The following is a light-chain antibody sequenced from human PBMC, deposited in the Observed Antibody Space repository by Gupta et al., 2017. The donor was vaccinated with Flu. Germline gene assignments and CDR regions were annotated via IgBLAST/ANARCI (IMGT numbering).Light chain of an antibody. CDR1: SSDVGGYNY. Sequence: QSALTQPASVSRSPGQSITIPCTGTSSDVGGYNYVSWYQQHPGKAPKLMIYEVSNRPSGVSNRFSGSKSGNTASLTISGLQAEDEADYYCSSYTRSSTSYVFGTGTKVTVL. CDR2: EVS. CDR3: SSYTRSSTSYV. J-gene: IGLJ1*01. V-gene: IGLV2-14*01.